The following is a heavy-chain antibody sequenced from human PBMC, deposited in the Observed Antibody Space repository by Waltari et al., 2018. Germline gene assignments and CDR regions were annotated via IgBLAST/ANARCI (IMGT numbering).Heavy chain of an antibody. D-gene: IGHD6-13*01. Sequence: QVQLQESGPGLVKPSETLSLTCTVSGYSISSGYYWGWIRQPPGKGLEWTGSIYNSGSTYYNPSLKSRVTISVDTSKNQFSLKLSSVTAADTAVYYCARVEQQLVLDYWGQGTLVTVSS. V-gene: IGHV4-38-2*02. CDR3: ARVEQQLVLDY. CDR1: GYSISSGYY. J-gene: IGHJ4*02. CDR2: IYNSGST.